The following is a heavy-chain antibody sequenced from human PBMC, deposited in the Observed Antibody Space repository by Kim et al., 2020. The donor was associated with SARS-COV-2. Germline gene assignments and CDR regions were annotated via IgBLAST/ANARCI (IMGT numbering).Heavy chain of an antibody. CDR1: GYIFTTYA. CDR3: ARHSSSSDLDY. D-gene: IGHD6-6*01. J-gene: IGHJ4*02. Sequence: ASVKVSCKASGYIFTTYAINWVRQAPGQGPEWMGWINMYTGRPAYVEGFTGRFVFSLDTSVSTAYLEISSLKTEDTAIYYCARHSSSSDLDYWGQGTLVT. V-gene: IGHV7-4-1*02. CDR2: INMYTGRP.